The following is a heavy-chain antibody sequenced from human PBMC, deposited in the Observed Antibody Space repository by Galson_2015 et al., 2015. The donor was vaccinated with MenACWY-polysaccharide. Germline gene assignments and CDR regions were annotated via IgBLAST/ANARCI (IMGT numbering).Heavy chain of an antibody. J-gene: IGHJ6*03. CDR1: GGTFSSYA. CDR2: IIPIFDTA. D-gene: IGHD3-10*01. V-gene: IGHV1-69*13. Sequence: SVKVSCKASGGTFSSYAISWVRQAPGQGLEWMGGIIPIFDTANYAQKFQGRVTITADESTSTAYMELSSLRSEDTAVYYCARAITMVRGVTYYYYYYMDVWGKGTTVTVSS. CDR3: ARAITMVRGVTYYYYYYMDV.